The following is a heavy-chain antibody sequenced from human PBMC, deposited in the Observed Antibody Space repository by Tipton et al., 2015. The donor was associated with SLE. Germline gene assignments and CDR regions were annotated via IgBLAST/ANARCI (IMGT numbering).Heavy chain of an antibody. CDR2: INHSGST. Sequence: TLSLTCTVSGGSISSHYWSWIRQPPGKGLEWIGEINHSGSTNYNPSLKSRVTISVDTSKNQFSLKLSSVTAADTAVYYCARELTYLGAFDIWGQGTMVTVSS. CDR3: ARELTYLGAFDI. CDR1: GGSISSHY. D-gene: IGHD3-16*02. J-gene: IGHJ3*02. V-gene: IGHV4-34*01.